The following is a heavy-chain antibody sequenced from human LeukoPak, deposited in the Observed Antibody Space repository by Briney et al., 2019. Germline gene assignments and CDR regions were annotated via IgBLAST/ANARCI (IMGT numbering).Heavy chain of an antibody. V-gene: IGHV4-39*01. D-gene: IGHD3-3*01. CDR1: GFTFSSYSMN. CDR2: IYYSGST. J-gene: IGHJ4*02. CDR3: ARLTDFWSGYYLFDY. Sequence: GSLRLSCAASGFTFSSYSMNWVRQPPGKGLEWIGSIYYSGSTYYNPSLKSRVTISVDTSKNQFSLKLSSVTAADTAVYYCARLTDFWSGYYLFDYWGQGTLVTVSS.